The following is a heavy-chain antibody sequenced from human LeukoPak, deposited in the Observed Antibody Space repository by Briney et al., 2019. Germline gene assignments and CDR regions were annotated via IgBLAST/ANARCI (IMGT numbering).Heavy chain of an antibody. D-gene: IGHD3-22*01. CDR3: TTEDDSSGYYIY. Sequence: GRSLRLSCAVSGFTFSNAWMSWVRQAPGKGLEWVGRIKSKTDGGTTDYAAPVKGRFTISRDDSKNTLYLQMNSLKTEDTAVYYCTTEDDSSGYYIYWGQGTLVTVSS. CDR2: IKSKTDGGTT. J-gene: IGHJ4*02. V-gene: IGHV3-15*01. CDR1: GFTFSNAW.